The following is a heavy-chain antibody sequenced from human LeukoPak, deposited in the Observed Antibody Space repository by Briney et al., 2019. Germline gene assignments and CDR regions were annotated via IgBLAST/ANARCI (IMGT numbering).Heavy chain of an antibody. V-gene: IGHV4-59*08. CDR1: GGSVSNYY. CDR2: VYYTGST. CDR3: ARHFAYSSSSYFDY. J-gene: IGHJ4*02. D-gene: IGHD6-6*01. Sequence: SETLSLTCSVSGGSVSNYYWSWIRQPPGKGLEWIGYVYYTGSTNYNPSLKSRVTMFEDKSKNQFSLRLYSGTVADTAVYYCARHFAYSSSSYFDYWGQGSLVTVSS.